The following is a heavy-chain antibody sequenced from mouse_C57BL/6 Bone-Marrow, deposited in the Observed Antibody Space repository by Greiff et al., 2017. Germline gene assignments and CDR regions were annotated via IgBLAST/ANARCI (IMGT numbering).Heavy chain of an antibody. V-gene: IGHV1-85*01. CDR2: IYPRDGST. CDR1: GYTFTSYD. CDR3: ARSNWDGDY. D-gene: IGHD4-1*01. Sequence: QVHVKQSGPELVKPGASVKLSCKASGYTFTSYDINWVKQRPGQGLEWIGWIYPRDGSTKYNEKFKGKATLPVDTSSSTAYMELHSLTSEDSAVYFCARSNWDGDYWGQGTTLTVSS. J-gene: IGHJ2*01.